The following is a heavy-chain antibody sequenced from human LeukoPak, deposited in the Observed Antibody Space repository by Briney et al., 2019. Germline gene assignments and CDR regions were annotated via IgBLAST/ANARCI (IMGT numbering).Heavy chain of an antibody. J-gene: IGHJ6*03. Sequence: GRSLRLSCAASGFTFSSYAMHWVRQAPGKGLEWVAVISYDGSNKYYADSVKGRFTISRDNSKNTLYLQMNSLRAEDTAVYYCAKGGHRITMVRGVSHMDVWGKGTTITVSS. CDR1: GFTFSSYA. CDR3: AKGGHRITMVRGVSHMDV. CDR2: ISYDGSNK. V-gene: IGHV3-30*04. D-gene: IGHD3-10*01.